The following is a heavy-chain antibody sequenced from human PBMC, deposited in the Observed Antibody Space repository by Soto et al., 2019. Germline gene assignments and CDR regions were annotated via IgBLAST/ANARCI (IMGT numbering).Heavy chain of an antibody. CDR2: INAGNGNT. V-gene: IGHV1-3*01. CDR1: GYTFTSYA. Sequence: QVQLVQSGAEVKKPGASVKVSCKASGYTFTSYAMHWVRQAPGQRLEWMGWINAGNGNTKYSQKFQGRVTITRDTSASTTYIELYSLRAEDTAVYYCARGPGGPDGPGDYWGQGTLVTVSS. D-gene: IGHD2-15*01. J-gene: IGHJ4*02. CDR3: ARGPGGPDGPGDY.